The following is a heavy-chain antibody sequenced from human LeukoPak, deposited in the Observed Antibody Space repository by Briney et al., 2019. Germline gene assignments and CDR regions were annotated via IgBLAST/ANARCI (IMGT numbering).Heavy chain of an antibody. CDR2: VSGSDGTT. Sequence: GGSLRLSCAASGFTFSSFAVSWVRQAPGKGLEWVSTVSGSDGTTYYPDSVKGRFTISRDNSKKTLYLQMNSLRAEDTAVYFCAKESLYDSSFDYWGQGTLVTVSS. V-gene: IGHV3-23*01. CDR3: AKESLYDSSFDY. CDR1: GFTFSSFA. D-gene: IGHD3-3*01. J-gene: IGHJ4*02.